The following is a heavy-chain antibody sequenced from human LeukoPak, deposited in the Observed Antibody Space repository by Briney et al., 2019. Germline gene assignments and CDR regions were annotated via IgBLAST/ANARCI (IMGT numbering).Heavy chain of an antibody. CDR2: INPKSGRT. J-gene: IGHJ4*02. CDR1: GYTFTSSD. CDR3: ARGRSGLAAAGTYDY. V-gene: IGHV1-8*01. Sequence: ASVKVSCKASGYTFTSSDINWVRQATGQGVEWMGWINPKSGRTGYAKKLQARVSMTMNTSISTAYMEVSSLRFEDTAVYYCARGRSGLAAAGTYDYWGQGTLITVSS. D-gene: IGHD6-13*01.